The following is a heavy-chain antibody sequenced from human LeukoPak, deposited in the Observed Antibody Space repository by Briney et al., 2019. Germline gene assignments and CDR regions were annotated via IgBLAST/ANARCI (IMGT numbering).Heavy chain of an antibody. CDR1: GFTFSSYW. J-gene: IGHJ4*02. CDR2: ISSNGGST. Sequence: GGSLRLSCAASGFTFSSYWMSWVRQAPGKGLEYVSAISSNGGSTYYANSVKGRFTISRDNSKNTLYLQMGSLRAEDMAVYYCARDAPTLYDFWSGYPDYWGQGTLVTVSS. CDR3: ARDAPTLYDFWSGYPDY. D-gene: IGHD3-3*01. V-gene: IGHV3-64*01.